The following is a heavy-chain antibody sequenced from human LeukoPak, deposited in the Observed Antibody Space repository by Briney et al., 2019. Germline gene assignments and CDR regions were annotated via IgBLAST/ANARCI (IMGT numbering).Heavy chain of an antibody. Sequence: GGSLRLSCAASGFTFNNYEMNWVRQAPGKGLEWVSYISSSGSAIYYADSVKGRFTISRDNAKNSLSLQMNSLRAEDTAVYYCARHSFGDYEFWFDYWGQGTLVTVSS. CDR2: ISSSGSAI. V-gene: IGHV3-48*03. D-gene: IGHD4-17*01. CDR3: ARHSFGDYEFWFDY. J-gene: IGHJ4*02. CDR1: GFTFNNYE.